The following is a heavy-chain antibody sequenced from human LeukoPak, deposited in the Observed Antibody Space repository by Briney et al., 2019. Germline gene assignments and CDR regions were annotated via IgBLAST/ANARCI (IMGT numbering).Heavy chain of an antibody. CDR1: GYTFTAYY. D-gene: IGHD2-2*01. V-gene: IGHV1-2*02. CDR2: INPISGGT. CDR3: ARDHCSANSCYEDYYNGLDV. J-gene: IGHJ6*02. Sequence: ASVKGSCKTSGYTFTAYYLQWVRLAPGHGLEWMGWINPISGGTEYPQRFQGRVTMTRDTSISTAYMELSRLRSDDTAVYYCARDHCSANSCYEDYYNGLDVWGQGTTVTVSS.